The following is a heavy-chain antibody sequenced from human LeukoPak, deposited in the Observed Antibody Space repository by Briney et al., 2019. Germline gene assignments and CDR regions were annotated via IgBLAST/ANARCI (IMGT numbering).Heavy chain of an antibody. J-gene: IGHJ6*02. V-gene: IGHV3-30-3*01. CDR3: ARRTVSTNLYYYGMDV. D-gene: IGHD5/OR15-5a*01. CDR2: ISYDGSNK. Sequence: GGSLRLSCAASGFTFSSYAMHWVRQAPGKGLEWVAVISYDGSNKYYADSVKGRFTISRDNSKNTLYLQMNSLRAEDTAVYYCARRTVSTNLYYYGMDVWGQGTTVTVSS. CDR1: GFTFSSYA.